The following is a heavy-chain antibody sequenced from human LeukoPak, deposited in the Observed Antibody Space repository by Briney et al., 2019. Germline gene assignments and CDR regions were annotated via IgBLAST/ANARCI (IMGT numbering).Heavy chain of an antibody. D-gene: IGHD3-9*01. V-gene: IGHV4-59*01. Sequence: SETLSLTCTVSGGSISSYYWSWIRQPPGKGLGWIGYIYYSGSTNYNPSLKSRVTISVDTSKNQFSLKLSSVTAADTAVYYCARFDWLLPAYFDYWGQGTLVTVSS. CDR3: ARFDWLLPAYFDY. CDR1: GGSISSYY. CDR2: IYYSGST. J-gene: IGHJ4*02.